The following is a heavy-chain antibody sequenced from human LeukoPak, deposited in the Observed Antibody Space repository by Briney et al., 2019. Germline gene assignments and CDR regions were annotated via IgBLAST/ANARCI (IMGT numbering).Heavy chain of an antibody. D-gene: IGHD2-15*01. CDR1: GFTFSSYA. Sequence: GGSLRLSCAASGFTFSSYAMGWVRQAPGKGLEWVSAISGSGGSTYYADSVKGRFTISRDNSKNTLYLQMNSLRAEDTAVYYCAKAPVVVTRYLDYWGQGTLVTVSS. CDR2: ISGSGGST. CDR3: AKAPVVVTRYLDY. J-gene: IGHJ4*02. V-gene: IGHV3-23*01.